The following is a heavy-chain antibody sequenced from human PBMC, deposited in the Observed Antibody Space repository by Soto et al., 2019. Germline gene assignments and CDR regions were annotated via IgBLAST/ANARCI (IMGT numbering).Heavy chain of an antibody. CDR2: VYHDGTN. CDR1: GASIDDRGHH. Sequence: QLKELGPGQVSPSETLSLTCFVSGASIDDRGHHWSWLRRTPGRGLEWLGSVYHDGTNYYNPSLKSRVSVSVYTSKNQFSLKLASVTAADTAVYYCARDKGISVVGFFRKDPYFGLDVWGPGTTVTVSS. J-gene: IGHJ6*02. CDR3: ARDKGISVVGFFRKDPYFGLDV. D-gene: IGHD2-15*01. V-gene: IGHV4-39*02.